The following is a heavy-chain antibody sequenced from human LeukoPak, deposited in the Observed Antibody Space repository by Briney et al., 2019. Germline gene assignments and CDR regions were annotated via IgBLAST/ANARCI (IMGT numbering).Heavy chain of an antibody. CDR3: ATYTRHCSGGTCYSIDY. Sequence: PSETLSLTCTVSRDSISTYHWTWIRQPPGRGLEWIGYVYYDGSTNYNPSFKSRVTISLDASNNQFSLKLSSVTAADTATYYCATYTRHCSGGTCYSIDYWGKGTLVTVSS. D-gene: IGHD2-15*01. CDR2: VYYDGST. V-gene: IGHV4-59*08. CDR1: RDSISTYH. J-gene: IGHJ4*02.